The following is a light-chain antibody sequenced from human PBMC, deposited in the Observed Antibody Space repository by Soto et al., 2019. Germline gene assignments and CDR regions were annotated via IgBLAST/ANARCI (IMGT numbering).Light chain of an antibody. V-gene: IGLV2-14*03. CDR3: NSYRNTAARYV. Sequence: QSALTQPASVSGSPGQSITISCTGTSRDVGDYNYVSWYQHRPGEVPKLIIYDVGKRPSGVSDRFSGSKSGDTASLTISGLRAEDEADYYCNSYRNTAARYVFGTGTKLTVL. J-gene: IGLJ1*01. CDR2: DVG. CDR1: SRDVGDYNY.